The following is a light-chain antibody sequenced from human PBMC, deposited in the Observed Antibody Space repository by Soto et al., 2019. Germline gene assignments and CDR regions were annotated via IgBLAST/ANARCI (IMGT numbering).Light chain of an antibody. V-gene: IGKV1-5*01. Sequence: DIQMTHSPSTRCACGGQRLTITCRASQSISSWLAWYQQKPGKAPKLLMYDASSLEGGVPSRFSGSGSGKEFTLTISSLPPDAFAPYHCQQYSSFSTLGQGTKVDIK. CDR2: DAS. J-gene: IGKJ1*01. CDR1: QSISSW. CDR3: QQYSSFST.